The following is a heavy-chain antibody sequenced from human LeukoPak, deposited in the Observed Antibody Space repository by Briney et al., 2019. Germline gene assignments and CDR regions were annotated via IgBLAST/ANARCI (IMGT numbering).Heavy chain of an antibody. J-gene: IGHJ4*02. CDR2: ISTSGDKT. V-gene: IGHV3-23*01. CDR1: GFTFSSYV. D-gene: IGHD1-26*01. Sequence: GGSLRLSCAGSGFTFSSYVVGWLRQAPGKGLEWLSVISTSGDKTFYADSVKGRFTISRDNSKNTLYLQMNSLRVEDTAMYYCARGGSGSYYDRFDYWGQGTLVTVSS. CDR3: ARGGSGSYYDRFDY.